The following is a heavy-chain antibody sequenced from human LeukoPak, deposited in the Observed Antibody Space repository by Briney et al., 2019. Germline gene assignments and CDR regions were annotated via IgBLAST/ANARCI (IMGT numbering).Heavy chain of an antibody. V-gene: IGHV3-9*01. CDR2: ISWNSGSI. CDR3: AKATLLGYFDY. CDR1: GFTFDDYA. D-gene: IGHD3-16*01. Sequence: PGRSLRLSCAASGFTFDDYAMHWVRQAPGKGLEWVSGISWNSGSIGYADSVKGRFTISRDNAKNSLYLQMNSLRAEDTALYYCAKATLLGYFDYWGQGTLVTVSS. J-gene: IGHJ4*02.